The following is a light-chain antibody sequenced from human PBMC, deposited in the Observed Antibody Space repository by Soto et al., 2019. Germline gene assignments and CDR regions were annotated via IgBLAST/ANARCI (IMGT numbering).Light chain of an antibody. CDR2: DAS. V-gene: IGKV3-11*01. CDR1: QSVSIS. CDR3: QQRGDWPT. Sequence: EIVLTQSPDILSLSPGERATLSCRASQSVSISLAWYQQKPGQAPRLLIYDASHTATGIPARFSGSGSGTDFTLTINSLEPDDFAVYYCQQRGDWPTFGGGTRVEMK. J-gene: IGKJ4*01.